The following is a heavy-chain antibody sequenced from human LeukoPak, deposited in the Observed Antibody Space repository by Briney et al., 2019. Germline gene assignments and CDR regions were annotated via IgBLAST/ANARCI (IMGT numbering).Heavy chain of an antibody. D-gene: IGHD1-14*01. CDR3: ARNHFNQNVFDI. Sequence: GGSLRLSCAASGFTFSSYAIHWVRQAPGKGLEWVAIVSYGENPYAYTDSVQGRFTISRDDSQNAVHLQMNSLRPEDTAVYFCARNHFNQNVFDIWGQGTMVTVSS. J-gene: IGHJ3*02. CDR2: VSYGENPY. V-gene: IGHV3-30*10. CDR1: GFTFSSYA.